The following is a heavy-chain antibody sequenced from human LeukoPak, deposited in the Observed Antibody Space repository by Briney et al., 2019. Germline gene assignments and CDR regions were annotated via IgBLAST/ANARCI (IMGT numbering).Heavy chain of an antibody. CDR3: VRDDDRPDNGLDY. CDR1: GFTFSSYS. CDR2: ISDNSYWI. J-gene: IGHJ4*02. V-gene: IGHV3-21*01. Sequence: AGGSLRLSCAASGFTFSSYSMSWVRQAPGKGLEWVSSISDNSYWIYYADSVEGRFIISRDNAKNSLYLQMNSLRAEDTAVYYCVRDDDRPDNGLDYWGQGTLVTVSS. D-gene: IGHD3-22*01.